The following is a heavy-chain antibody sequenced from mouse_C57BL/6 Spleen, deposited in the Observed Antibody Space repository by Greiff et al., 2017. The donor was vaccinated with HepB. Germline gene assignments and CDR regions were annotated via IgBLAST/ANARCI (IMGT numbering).Heavy chain of an antibody. CDR1: GYAFSSSW. V-gene: IGHV1-82*01. CDR2: IYPGDGDT. D-gene: IGHD2-3*01. J-gene: IGHJ3*01. Sequence: QVQLQQSGPELVKPGASVKISCKASGYAFSSSWMNWVKQRPGKGLEWIGRIYPGDGDTNYNGKFKGKATLTADKSSSTAYMQLSSLTSEDSAVYFCARLKDGYHWFAYWGQGTLVTVSA. CDR3: ARLKDGYHWFAY.